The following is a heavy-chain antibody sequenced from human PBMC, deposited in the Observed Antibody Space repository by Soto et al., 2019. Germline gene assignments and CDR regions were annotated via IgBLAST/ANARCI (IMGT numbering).Heavy chain of an antibody. D-gene: IGHD3-10*01. J-gene: IGHJ6*03. V-gene: IGHV3-66*01. Sequence: GESLKISCAASGFTVSSNYMSWVRQAPGKGLEWVSVIYSGGSTYYADSVKGRFTISRENSKNTLYLQMNSLRAEDTAVYYCARGRVLLWFGELLPSSDYYYYYMDVWGKGTTVTVAS. CDR1: GFTVSSNY. CDR3: ARGRVLLWFGELLPSSDYYYYYMDV. CDR2: IYSGGST.